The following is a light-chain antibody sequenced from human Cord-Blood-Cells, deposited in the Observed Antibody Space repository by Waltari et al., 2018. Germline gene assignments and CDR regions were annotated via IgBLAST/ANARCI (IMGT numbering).Light chain of an antibody. CDR2: DAA. CDR1: QSVSSY. Sequence: VFPPPPPPLSLSPGARAPLHRRASQSVSSYLAWYQQKPGQAPRLPIYDAANRATGIPARFSGSGSGTDFTLTISSLEPEDFAVYYCQQRSNWPPLTFGGGTKVEIK. J-gene: IGKJ4*01. V-gene: IGKV3-11*01. CDR3: QQRSNWPPLT.